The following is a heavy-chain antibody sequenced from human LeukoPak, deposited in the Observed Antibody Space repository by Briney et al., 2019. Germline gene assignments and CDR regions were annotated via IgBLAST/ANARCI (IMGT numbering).Heavy chain of an antibody. J-gene: IGHJ6*03. V-gene: IGHV1-69*05. CDR1: GGTFSSYA. Sequence: ASVKVSCKASGGTFSSYAISWVRQAPGQGLEWMGGIIPIFGTANYAQKFQGRVMITTDESTSTAYMELSSLRSEDTAVYYCASLGAGYYYYYMDVWGKGTTVTVSS. D-gene: IGHD1-26*01. CDR3: ASLGAGYYYYYMDV. CDR2: IIPIFGTA.